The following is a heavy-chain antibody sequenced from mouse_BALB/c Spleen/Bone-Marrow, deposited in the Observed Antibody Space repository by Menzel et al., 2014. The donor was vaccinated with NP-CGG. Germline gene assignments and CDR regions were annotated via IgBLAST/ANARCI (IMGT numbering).Heavy chain of an antibody. D-gene: IGHD4-1*02. CDR3: ARPLNWDPYAMDY. V-gene: IGHV1-82*01. CDR2: IYPGDGDT. J-gene: IGHJ4*01. Sequence: QVQLQQSGPELVKPGASVKISRKASGYAFSSSWMNWVKQRPGQGLEWIGRIYPGDGDTKYNGKFKGKATLAADKSSSTAYMQLSSLTSVDSAVYFCARPLNWDPYAMDYWGQGTSVTVSS. CDR1: GYAFSSSW.